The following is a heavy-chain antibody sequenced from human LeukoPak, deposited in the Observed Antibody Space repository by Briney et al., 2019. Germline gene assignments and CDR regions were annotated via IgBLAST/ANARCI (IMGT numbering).Heavy chain of an antibody. CDR1: GFAFTDYV. J-gene: IGHJ6*03. D-gene: IGHD3-3*01. CDR2: ISGSGGST. CDR3: AKGPNSDFWSGYSHYMDV. V-gene: IGHV3-23*01. Sequence: GGSLRLSCAASGFAFTDYVMNWVRQAPGRGLECVSGISGSGGSTYYAASLGGRFTISRDRSKNTVFLQMSSLRAEGTAAYYCAKGPNSDFWSGYSHYMDVWGKGTTAIVSS.